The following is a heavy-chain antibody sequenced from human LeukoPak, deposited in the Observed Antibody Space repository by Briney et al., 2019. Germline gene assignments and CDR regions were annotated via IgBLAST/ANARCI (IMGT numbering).Heavy chain of an antibody. Sequence: SSVKVSCKASGGTFSTYAISWVRQAPGQGLEWMGGIIPIFGTANYAQKFQGRVTITADESTSTAHMELSSLRSEDTAVYYCATSLEADPYCSSTSCYGSYYYYGMDVWGQGTTVTVSS. CDR1: GGTFSTYA. D-gene: IGHD2-2*01. CDR2: IIPIFGTA. CDR3: ATSLEADPYCSSTSCYGSYYYYGMDV. V-gene: IGHV1-69*01. J-gene: IGHJ6*02.